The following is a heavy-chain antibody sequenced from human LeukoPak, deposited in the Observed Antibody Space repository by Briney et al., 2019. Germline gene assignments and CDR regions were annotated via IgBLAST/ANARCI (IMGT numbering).Heavy chain of an antibody. CDR2: ITSGGVNT. J-gene: IGHJ1*01. CDR1: GFTFSSYT. Sequence: GGSLRLSRAASGFTFSSYTMNWVRQAPGKGLEWVSSITSGGVNTYYATSVKGRFTISRDNAKNSLFLQVNSLRAEDTAIYYCAKVQDGSFWYEYFQHWGQGTLVTVSS. CDR3: AKVQDGSFWYEYFQH. V-gene: IGHV3-21*01. D-gene: IGHD6-19*01.